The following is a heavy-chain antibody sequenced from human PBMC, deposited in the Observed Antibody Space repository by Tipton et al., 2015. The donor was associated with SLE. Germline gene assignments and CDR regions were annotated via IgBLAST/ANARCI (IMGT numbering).Heavy chain of an antibody. CDR1: GGSFSAYY. CDR2: INHGGST. CDR3: ASTFWYFDY. Sequence: GSLRLSCAVYGGSFSAYYWSWIRQPPGKGLEWIGEINHGGSTNYNPSLKSRVTISVDTSKNQFSLKLSSVTAADTAMYYCASTFWYFDYWGQGTLVTVSS. V-gene: IGHV4-34*01. D-gene: IGHD3-16*01. J-gene: IGHJ4*02.